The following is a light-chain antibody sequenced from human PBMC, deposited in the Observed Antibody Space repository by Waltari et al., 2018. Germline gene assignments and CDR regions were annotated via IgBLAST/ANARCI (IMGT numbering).Light chain of an antibody. CDR3: SSFTSSTTGI. CDR1: SCDSGGYNY. CDR2: DVT. V-gene: IGLV2-14*03. J-gene: IGLJ2*01. Sequence: SALTQPDSVSGPPGQSITLSCRGISCDSGGYNYASWYQQHPGEAPKVIIYDVTNRPSGVSNRFSGSKSGSSASLIISGLQPEDEAVYYCSSFTSSTTGIFGGGTKLTVL.